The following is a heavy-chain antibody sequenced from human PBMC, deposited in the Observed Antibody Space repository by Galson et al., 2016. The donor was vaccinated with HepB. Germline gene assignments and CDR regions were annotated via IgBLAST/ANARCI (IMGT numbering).Heavy chain of an antibody. V-gene: IGHV1-3*01. CDR1: GYTFTHYA. Sequence: SVKVSCKASGYTFTHYAMHWVRQAPGQGTEWLGWINAANGATQYSQKFQGRVTITRDTSASPAYMELSSLRSEDTAVYYCALNLTGDPDWGQGTLVTVS. D-gene: IGHD7-27*01. CDR3: ALNLTGDPD. J-gene: IGHJ4*02. CDR2: INAANGAT.